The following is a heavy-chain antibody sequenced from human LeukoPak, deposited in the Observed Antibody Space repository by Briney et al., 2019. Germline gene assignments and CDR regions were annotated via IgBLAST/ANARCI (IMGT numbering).Heavy chain of an antibody. CDR1: GFGFSGTG. CDR3: ARSVGLYCSGGSCYEI. J-gene: IGHJ4*02. CDR2: IRYNEDTK. D-gene: IGHD2-15*01. Sequence: GGALRLSCAASGFGFSGTGMHWVRQSPGKGLEWVAFIRYNEDTKAYADSVKGRFTISRDNSKNSLYLQMNSLRAEDTAVYYCARSVGLYCSGGSCYEIWGQGTLVTVSS. V-gene: IGHV3-30*02.